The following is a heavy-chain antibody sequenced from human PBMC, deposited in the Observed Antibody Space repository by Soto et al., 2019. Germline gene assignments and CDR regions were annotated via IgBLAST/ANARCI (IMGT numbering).Heavy chain of an antibody. J-gene: IGHJ5*02. CDR2: IIPILGIA. D-gene: IGHD6-6*01. CDR1: GGTFSSYT. V-gene: IGHV1-69*08. Sequence: QVQLVQSGAEVKKPGSSVKVSCKASGGTFSSYTISWVRQAPGQGLEWMGRIIPILGIANYAQKFQGRVTITADKSTSTAYMELSSLRSEDTAVYYCARDEYSSSSSTWFDPWGQGTLVTVSS. CDR3: ARDEYSSSSSTWFDP.